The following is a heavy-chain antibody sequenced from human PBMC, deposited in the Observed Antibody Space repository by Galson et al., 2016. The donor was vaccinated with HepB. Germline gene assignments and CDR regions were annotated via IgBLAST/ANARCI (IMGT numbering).Heavy chain of an antibody. CDR3: ARSIAVAGPSDF. J-gene: IGHJ4*02. Sequence: QSGAEVKKPGESLRISCKASGYSFINNWIGWVRQLPGKGLEWMGTVYPGDSDTRYSPSFQGQVTITADKSISTAYLQWSSLKASDSGMYFCARSIAVAGPSDFWGQGTLVIVSS. D-gene: IGHD6-19*01. V-gene: IGHV5-51*01. CDR1: GYSFINNW. CDR2: VYPGDSDT.